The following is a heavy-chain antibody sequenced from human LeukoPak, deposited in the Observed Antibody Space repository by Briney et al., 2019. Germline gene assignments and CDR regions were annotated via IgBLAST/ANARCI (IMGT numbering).Heavy chain of an antibody. Sequence: PGGSLSLSCAASGFTLSDYAVHWVRQAPGKGLEWVAMIWYDGSNRYYADSVKGRFTISRDNSKNTVSLQMNSLRVEDTAVYYCARDWMGSTPLAGDCWGQGTLVTVSS. D-gene: IGHD2-15*01. CDR2: IWYDGSNR. J-gene: IGHJ4*01. CDR1: GFTLSDYA. CDR3: ARDWMGSTPLAGDC. V-gene: IGHV3-33*01.